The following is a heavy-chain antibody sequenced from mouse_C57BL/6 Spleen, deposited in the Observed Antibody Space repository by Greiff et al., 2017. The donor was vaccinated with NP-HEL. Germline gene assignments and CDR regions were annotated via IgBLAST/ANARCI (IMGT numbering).Heavy chain of an antibody. CDR3: GRRGGQEGFAY. J-gene: IGHJ3*01. CDR2: IHPNSGST. V-gene: IGHV1-64*01. Sequence: QVQLQQPGAELVKPGASVKLSCKASGYTFTSYWMHWVKQRPGQGLEWIGMIHPNSGSTNYNEKFKSKATLTVDKSSSTAYMQLSSLTSEDSAVYYGGRRGGQEGFAYWGQGTLVTVSA. D-gene: IGHD3-3*01. CDR1: GYTFTSYW.